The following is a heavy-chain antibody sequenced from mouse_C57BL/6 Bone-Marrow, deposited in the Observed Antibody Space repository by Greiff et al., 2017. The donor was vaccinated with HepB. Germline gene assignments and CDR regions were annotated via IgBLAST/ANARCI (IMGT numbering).Heavy chain of an antibody. CDR3: AKRLGGNYAWFAY. V-gene: IGHV2-5*01. D-gene: IGHD2-1*01. J-gene: IGHJ3*01. CDR1: GFSLTSYG. Sequence: QVQLKESGPGLVQPSQSLSITCTVSGFSLTSYGVHWVRQSPGKGLEWLGVIWRGGSTDYNAAFMSRLSITKDNSKSQVFFKMNSLQADDTAIYYCAKRLGGNYAWFAYWGQGTLVTVSA. CDR2: IWRGGST.